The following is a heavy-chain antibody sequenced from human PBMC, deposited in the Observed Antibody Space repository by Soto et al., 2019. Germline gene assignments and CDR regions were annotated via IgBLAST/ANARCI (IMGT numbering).Heavy chain of an antibody. CDR1: GGSISGHY. CDR3: ARGGWSNDY. CDR2: IYYSGST. V-gene: IGHV4-59*11. J-gene: IGHJ4*02. Sequence: SETLSLTCTLSGGSISGHYWSWIRLPPGKGLEWIGYIYYSGSTSYNPSLNSRVTISLDTSKSQFSLKLTSVTAADTAVYYCARGGWSNDYWGQGTLVTVSS. D-gene: IGHD6-19*01.